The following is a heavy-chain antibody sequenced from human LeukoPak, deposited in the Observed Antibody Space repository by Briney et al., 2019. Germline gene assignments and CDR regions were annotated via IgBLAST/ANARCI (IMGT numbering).Heavy chain of an antibody. Sequence: GGSLRLSCAASGFTVSSNYMSWVRQAPGKGLEWVSVIYSGGSTYYADSVKGRFTISRDNSKDTLYLQMNSLRAEDTAVYYCARVGQGLSFDYWGQGTLVTVSS. CDR2: IYSGGST. CDR3: ARVGQGLSFDY. CDR1: GFTVSSNY. J-gene: IGHJ4*02. V-gene: IGHV3-66*01.